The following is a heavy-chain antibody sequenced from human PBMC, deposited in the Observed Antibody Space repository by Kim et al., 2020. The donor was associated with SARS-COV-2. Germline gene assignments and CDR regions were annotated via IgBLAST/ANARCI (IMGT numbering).Heavy chain of an antibody. CDR2: INHSGST. CDR3: ARGRYYDSSGPYPYFDY. J-gene: IGHJ4*01. V-gene: IGHV4-34*01. CDR1: GVSFSGYY. D-gene: IGHD3-22*01. Sequence: SETLSLTCAVYGVSFSGYYWSWIRQPPGKGLEWIGEINHSGSTNYNPSLKSRVTISVDTSKNQFSLKLSSVTAADTAVYYCARGRYYDSSGPYPYFDYWG.